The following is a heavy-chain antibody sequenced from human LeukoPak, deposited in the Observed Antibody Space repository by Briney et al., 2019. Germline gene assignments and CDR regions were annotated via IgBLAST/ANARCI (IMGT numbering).Heavy chain of an antibody. Sequence: PSETLSLTCTVSGGSISSGSYYWSWIRQHPGKGLERIGYIYYSGSTYYNPSLKSRVTISVDTSKNQFSLKLSSVTAADTAVYYCARATEGSDAFDIWGQGTMVTVSS. CDR2: IYYSGST. D-gene: IGHD5-12*01. CDR3: ARATEGSDAFDI. CDR1: GGSISSGSYY. J-gene: IGHJ3*02. V-gene: IGHV4-31*03.